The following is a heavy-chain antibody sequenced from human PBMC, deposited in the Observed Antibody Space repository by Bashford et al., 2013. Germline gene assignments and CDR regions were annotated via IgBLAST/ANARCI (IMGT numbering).Heavy chain of an antibody. CDR2: IYYSGST. CDR3: ASLTTIRGVTLYYAMDV. D-gene: IGHD3-10*01. V-gene: IGHV4-59*12. CDR1: GGSISSYY. J-gene: IGHJ6*02. Sequence: SETLSLTCTVSGGSISSYYWSWIRQPPGKGLEWIGYIYYSGSTYYNPSLKSRPMISMDMSKNQFFLKLTFVTAADTAVYYCASLTTIRGVTLYYAMDVWGQGTPVTVSS.